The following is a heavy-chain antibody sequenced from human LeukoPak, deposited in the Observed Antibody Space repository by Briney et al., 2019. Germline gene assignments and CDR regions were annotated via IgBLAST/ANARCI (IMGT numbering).Heavy chain of an antibody. CDR2: INHSGST. CDR3: ARRFRYYYGSGSYFDY. CDR1: GGSFSGYY. Sequence: PSETLSLTCAVYGGSFSGYYWSWNRQPPGKGLEWIGEINHSGSTNYNPSLKSRVTISVDTSKNQFSLKLSSVTAADTAVYYCARRFRYYYGSGSYFDYWGQGTLVTVSS. J-gene: IGHJ4*02. D-gene: IGHD3-10*01. V-gene: IGHV4-34*01.